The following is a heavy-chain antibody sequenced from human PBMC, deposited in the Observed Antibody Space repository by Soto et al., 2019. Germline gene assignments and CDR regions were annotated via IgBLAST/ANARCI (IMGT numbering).Heavy chain of an antibody. D-gene: IGHD1-20*01. CDR1: GYTFTVYY. CDR3: ERTAISGTNHYYFGMDV. V-gene: IGHV1-46*01. CDR2: INPSGGST. Sequence: ASVKVSCKASGYTFTVYYLHRVRQAPGQGLEYMGIINPSGGSTSYAQQFQGRLTMTRDTSTSTVYMDLSSLRSEDTAVYYCERTAISGTNHYYFGMDVWGQGTTVTVSS. J-gene: IGHJ6*02.